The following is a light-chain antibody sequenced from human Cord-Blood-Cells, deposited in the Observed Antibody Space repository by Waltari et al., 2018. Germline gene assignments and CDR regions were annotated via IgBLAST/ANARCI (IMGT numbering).Light chain of an antibody. J-gene: IGLJ3*02. CDR3: SSYAGSNNLV. V-gene: IGLV2-8*01. Sequence: QSALTQPPSASGSPGQSVTISCTGTRSAVGGYNYVPCYQKHPGKAPKLMIYEVSKRPSGVPDRFSGSKSGNTASLTVSGLQAEDEADYYCSSYAGSNNLVFGGGTKLTVL. CDR1: RSAVGGYNY. CDR2: EVS.